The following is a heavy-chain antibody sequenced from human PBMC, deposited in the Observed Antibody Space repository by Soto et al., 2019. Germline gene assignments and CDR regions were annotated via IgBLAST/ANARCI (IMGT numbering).Heavy chain of an antibody. D-gene: IGHD1-26*01. V-gene: IGHV1-69*13. Sequence: SVKVSCKASGGTFSSYAISWVRQAPGQGLEWMGGIIPIFGTANYAQKFQGRVTITADESTSTAYMELSSLRSEDTAVYYCAGAGELLYYFDYWGKGTLVTVSS. CDR3: AGAGELLYYFDY. CDR1: GGTFSSYA. CDR2: IIPIFGTA. J-gene: IGHJ4*02.